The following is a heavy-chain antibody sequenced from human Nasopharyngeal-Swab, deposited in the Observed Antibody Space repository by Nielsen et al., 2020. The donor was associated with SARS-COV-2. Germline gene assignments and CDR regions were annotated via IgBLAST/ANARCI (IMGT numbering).Heavy chain of an antibody. J-gene: IGHJ6*02. D-gene: IGHD3-10*01. CDR1: GGSFSGYY. CDR3: ARTSSGSSYYHYYGMDV. CDR2: INHSGST. Sequence: GSLRLSCAVYGGSFSGYYWSWIRQPPGKGLEWIGEINHSGSTNYNPSLKSRVTISVDTSKNQFSLKLSSVTAADTAVYYCARTSSGSSYYHYYGMDVWGQGTTVTVSS. V-gene: IGHV4-34*01.